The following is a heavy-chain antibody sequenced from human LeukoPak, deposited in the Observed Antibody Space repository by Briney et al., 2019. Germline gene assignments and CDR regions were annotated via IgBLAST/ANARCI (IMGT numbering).Heavy chain of an antibody. J-gene: IGHJ3*02. CDR2: IYYSGST. V-gene: IGHV4-59*01. CDR1: GGSISSYY. Sequence: SETLSLTCTVSGGSISSYYWSWIRQPPGKGLEWIGYIYYSGSTNYNPSLKSRVTISVDTSKNQFSLKLSSVTAADTDVYYCARDRARGDAFDIWGQGTMVTVSS. CDR3: ARDRARGDAFDI.